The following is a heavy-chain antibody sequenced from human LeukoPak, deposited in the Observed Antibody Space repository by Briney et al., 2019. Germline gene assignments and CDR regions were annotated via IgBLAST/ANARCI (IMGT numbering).Heavy chain of an antibody. V-gene: IGHV1-18*01. J-gene: IGHJ4*02. Sequence: ASVTVSCKASGYIFTNYGISWVGQAPRQRLEWMAWISAYNGDTNYAQNLQGRVTLTTDTSTSTAYMELRSLRSDDTAVYYFARSSPGYYDSSGYHDSWGQGTLVTVSS. CDR2: ISAYNGDT. CDR3: ARSSPGYYDSSGYHDS. D-gene: IGHD3-22*01. CDR1: GYIFTNYG.